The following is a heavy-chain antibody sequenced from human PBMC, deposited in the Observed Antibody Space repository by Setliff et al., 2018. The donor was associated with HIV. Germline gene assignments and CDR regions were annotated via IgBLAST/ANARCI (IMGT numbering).Heavy chain of an antibody. Sequence: SETLSLTCTVSGDSINKYYWSWIRQPPGKGLEWIGFIYISGSTMYNPSLKSRVTMSLDTSKNQVSLKLTSVTAADTAVYYCARRSIVGSTRGYYYYALDVWGQGTTVT. CDR1: GDSINKYY. J-gene: IGHJ6*02. V-gene: IGHV4-4*09. D-gene: IGHD1-26*01. CDR2: IYISGST. CDR3: ARRSIVGSTRGYYYYALDV.